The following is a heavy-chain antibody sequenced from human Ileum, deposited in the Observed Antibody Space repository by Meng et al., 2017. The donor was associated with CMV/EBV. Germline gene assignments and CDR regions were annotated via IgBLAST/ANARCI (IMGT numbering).Heavy chain of an antibody. CDR3: ARVESNSSGWFVSY. CDR1: GGSVSGSSYY. D-gene: IGHD6-19*01. Sequence: LRLQQSGPGLVKPSETLSLMCTVTGGSVSGSSYYWAWIRQPPGKGLEWIGSIYYSGSTYYNPSLKSRVTISVDTSKNQFSLKLTSVTAADTAVHFCARVESNSSGWFVSYWGQGALVTVSS. J-gene: IGHJ4*02. V-gene: IGHV4-39*07. CDR2: IYYSGST.